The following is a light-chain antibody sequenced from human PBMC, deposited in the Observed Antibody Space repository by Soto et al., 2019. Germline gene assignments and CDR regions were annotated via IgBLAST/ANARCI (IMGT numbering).Light chain of an antibody. J-gene: IGLJ2*01. CDR1: SSDVGGYHH. Sequence: QSVLTQPPSASGSPGQSVTISCTGTSSDVGGYHHVSWYQQHPGKAPKLMIYEVSKRPSGLHDRFSGSNSGNTASLTVSTLQDEDEADYYCRSYAGSNNIYVVFGGGTKLTVL. CDR3: RSYAGSNNIYVV. CDR2: EVS. V-gene: IGLV2-8*01.